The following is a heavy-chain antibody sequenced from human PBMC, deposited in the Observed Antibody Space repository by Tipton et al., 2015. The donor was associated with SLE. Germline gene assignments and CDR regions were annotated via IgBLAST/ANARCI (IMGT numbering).Heavy chain of an antibody. D-gene: IGHD6-13*01. CDR2: IYPGDSDT. V-gene: IGHV5-51*01. J-gene: IGHJ3*02. Sequence: QLVQSGAEVKKPGESLRISCKGSGYSFTSYWISWVRQMPGKGLEWMGIIYPGDSDTRYSPSFQGQVTISSDKSISTAYLQWGSLKASDTAMYYCATLGGFSSPPFDIWGQGTMVTVSS. CDR3: ATLGGFSSPPFDI. CDR1: GYSFTSYW.